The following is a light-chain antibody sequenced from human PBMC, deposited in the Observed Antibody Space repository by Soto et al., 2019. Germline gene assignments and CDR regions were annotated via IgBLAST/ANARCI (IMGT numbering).Light chain of an antibody. CDR3: QSYDKRVTAYV. Sequence: QSALTQPASVSGSPRQSITISCTGTSGDIGSYNRVSWYQQHPGKAPKLIIYEVTDRPSGVSNRFSGSKSGNTASLTISGLQAEDEAEYYCQSYDKRVTAYVFGSGTKVTVL. J-gene: IGLJ1*01. CDR1: SGDIGSYNR. CDR2: EVT. V-gene: IGLV2-14*01.